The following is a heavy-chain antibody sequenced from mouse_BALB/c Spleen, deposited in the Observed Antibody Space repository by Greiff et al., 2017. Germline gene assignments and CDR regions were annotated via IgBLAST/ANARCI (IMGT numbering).Heavy chain of an antibody. CDR1: GYAFTNYL. CDR3: ARGGGDYYAMDY. CDR2: INPGSGGT. Sequence: QVQLQQSGAELVRPGTSVKVSCKASGYAFTNYLIEWVKQRPGQGLEWIGVINPGSGGTNYKEKFKGKATLTADKSSSTAYMQLSSLTSDDSAVYFCARGGGDYYAMDYWGQGTSVTVSS. J-gene: IGHJ4*01. D-gene: IGHD1-1*02. V-gene: IGHV1-54*01.